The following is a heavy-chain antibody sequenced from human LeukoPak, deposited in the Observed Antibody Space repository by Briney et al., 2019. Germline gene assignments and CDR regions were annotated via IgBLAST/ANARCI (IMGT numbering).Heavy chain of an antibody. CDR2: ISSSSIYT. Sequence: GGSLRLSCAASGFTFSDYYMSWIRQAPGKGLEWVSYISSSSIYTNSADSVKGRFTISRDNSKNTLYLQMNSLRAEDTAVYYCARGNTAMAHWGQGTLVTVSS. D-gene: IGHD5-18*01. CDR1: GFTFSDYY. CDR3: ARGNTAMAH. J-gene: IGHJ4*02. V-gene: IGHV3-11*05.